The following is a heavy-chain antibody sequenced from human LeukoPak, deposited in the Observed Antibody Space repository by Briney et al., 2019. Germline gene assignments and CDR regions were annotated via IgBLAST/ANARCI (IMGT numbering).Heavy chain of an antibody. J-gene: IGHJ6*02. CDR3: ARVGGYCSGGSCYSLHGMDV. CDR2: ISYDGSNK. D-gene: IGHD2-15*01. V-gene: IGHV3-30-3*01. CDR1: GFTFSSYA. Sequence: GSLRLSCAASGFTFSSYAMHWVRQAPGKGLEWVAVISYDGSNKYYADSVKGRFTISRDNSKNTLYLQMNSLRAEDTAVYYCARVGGYCSGGSCYSLHGMDVWGQGTTVTVSS.